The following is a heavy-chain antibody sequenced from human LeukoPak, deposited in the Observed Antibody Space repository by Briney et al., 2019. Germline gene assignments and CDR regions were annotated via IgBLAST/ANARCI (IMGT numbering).Heavy chain of an antibody. CDR3: ARDHYYGSGSYYNGEAFDI. J-gene: IGHJ3*02. V-gene: IGHV3-48*02. Sequence: PGGSLRLSCAASGFTFSSYSMNWVRQAPGKGLEWVSYISSSSSTIYYADSVKGRFTISRDNAKNSLYLQMNSLRDEDTAVYYCARDHYYGSGSYYNGEAFDIWGQGTMVTVSS. CDR1: GFTFSSYS. CDR2: ISSSSSTI. D-gene: IGHD3-10*01.